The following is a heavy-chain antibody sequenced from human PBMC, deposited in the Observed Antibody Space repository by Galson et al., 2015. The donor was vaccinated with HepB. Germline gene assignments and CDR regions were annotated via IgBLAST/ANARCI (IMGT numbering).Heavy chain of an antibody. CDR3: AKEPSYDFWSGYYSPFDY. CDR1: GFTFSSYS. V-gene: IGHV3-21*01. CDR2: ISSSSSYI. J-gene: IGHJ4*02. D-gene: IGHD3-3*01. Sequence: SLRLSCAASGFTFSSYSMNWVRQAPGKGLEWVSSISSSSSYIYYADSLKGRFTIYRDNAKNSLYLQMNSLRAEDTAVYYCAKEPSYDFWSGYYSPFDYWGQGTLVTVSS.